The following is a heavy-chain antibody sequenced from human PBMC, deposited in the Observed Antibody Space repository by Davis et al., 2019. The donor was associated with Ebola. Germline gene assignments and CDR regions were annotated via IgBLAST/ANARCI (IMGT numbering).Heavy chain of an antibody. D-gene: IGHD3-22*01. J-gene: IGHJ4*02. CDR2: IHRDGRT. Sequence: GESLKISCAASGFIVSDKYMSWVRQAPGKGLERVSVIHRDGRTYHADSVKGRFTISRDNAKNTLYLQMNNLRDADTAVYYCAREVSAFSGYYVWGQGTQVTVSS. CDR3: AREVSAFSGYYV. V-gene: IGHV3-53*01. CDR1: GFIVSDKY.